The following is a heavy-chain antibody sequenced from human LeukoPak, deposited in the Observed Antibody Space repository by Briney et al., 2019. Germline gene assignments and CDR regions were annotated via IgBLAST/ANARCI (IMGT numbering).Heavy chain of an antibody. D-gene: IGHD2-21*02. CDR1: GFTFSSYA. V-gene: IGHV3-23*01. Sequence: AGGSLRLSCAASGFTFSSYAMSWVRQAPGKGLEWLSAISFSAGTTNYADSVKGQFTISRDNSKNTLYLQLSSLRAEDTAVYYCAKISWDSGGDREKFWGQGTLVTVSS. J-gene: IGHJ4*02. CDR2: ISFSAGTT. CDR3: AKISWDSGGDREKF.